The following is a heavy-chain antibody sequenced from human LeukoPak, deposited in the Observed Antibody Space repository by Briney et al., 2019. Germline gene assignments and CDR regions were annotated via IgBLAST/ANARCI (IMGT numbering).Heavy chain of an antibody. CDR2: IIPIFGTA. V-gene: IGHV1-69*05. J-gene: IGHJ3*02. CDR1: GGAFSSYA. CDR3: ARAGDCSSTSCYTHAFAT. D-gene: IGHD2-2*02. Sequence: SVKVSCKASGGAFSSYAISWVRQAPGQGLEWMGGIIPIFGTANYAQKFQGRVTITTDESTSTAYMELSSLRSEDTAVYYCARAGDCSSTSCYTHAFATWGQRTMVTVSS.